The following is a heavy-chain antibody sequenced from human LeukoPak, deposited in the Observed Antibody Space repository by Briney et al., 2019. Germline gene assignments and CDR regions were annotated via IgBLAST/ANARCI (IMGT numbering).Heavy chain of an antibody. Sequence: GGSLRLSCTASGFMVTSNYMNWFRQAPGKGLEWVSVISSGGSPDYADSVKGRSTVSRDYDNEIVYLQMNSLRVDDTAIYYCAREGGRNFDYRGWIDPWGQGTLVIVSS. CDR2: ISSGGSP. D-gene: IGHD3-16*01. CDR3: AREGGRNFDYRGWIDP. J-gene: IGHJ5*02. CDR1: GFMVTSNY. V-gene: IGHV3-53*01.